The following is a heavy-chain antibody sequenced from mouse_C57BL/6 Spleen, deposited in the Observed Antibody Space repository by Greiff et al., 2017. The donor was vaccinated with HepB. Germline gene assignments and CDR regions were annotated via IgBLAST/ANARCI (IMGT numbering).Heavy chain of an antibody. Sequence: VQLQQSGAELVRPGASVTLSCKASGYTFTDYAMHWVKQTPVHGLEWIGAIDPETGGTAYNQKFKGKAILTADKSSSTAYMELRSLTSDDSAVYYSNYDYAMDYWGQGTSVTVSS. V-gene: IGHV1-15*01. CDR1: GYTFTDYA. J-gene: IGHJ4*01. CDR3: NYDYAMDY. D-gene: IGHD1-1*01. CDR2: IDPETGGT.